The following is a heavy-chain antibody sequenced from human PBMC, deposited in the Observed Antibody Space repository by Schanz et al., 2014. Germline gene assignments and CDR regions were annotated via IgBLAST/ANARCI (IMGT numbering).Heavy chain of an antibody. CDR2: IYSGIGA. CDR1: GFTVSSNH. J-gene: IGHJ1*01. V-gene: IGHV3-66*01. Sequence: EVQLVESGGGVVQPGRSLRLSCAVSGFTVSSNHMSWVRQAPGKGLEWVSVIYSGIGAYYADSVKDRFTVSRDNSKNTVYLQMNRLRAEDTAVYYCASGVHVSSLQKGLQFWGRGTLVIVSS. D-gene: IGHD3-10*01. CDR3: ASGVHVSSLQKGLQF.